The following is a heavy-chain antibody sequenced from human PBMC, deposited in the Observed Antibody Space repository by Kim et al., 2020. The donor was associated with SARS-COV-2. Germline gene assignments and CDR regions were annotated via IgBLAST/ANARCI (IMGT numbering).Heavy chain of an antibody. V-gene: IGHV4-31*03. CDR2: IYYSGST. CDR3: ARDFRPTTPLYYYDSSGYYLDAFDI. D-gene: IGHD3-22*01. J-gene: IGHJ3*02. Sequence: SETLSLTCTVSGGSISSGGYYWSWIRQHPGKGLEWIGYIYYSGSTYYNPSLKSRVTISVDTSKNQFSLKLSSVTAADTAVYYCARDFRPTTPLYYYDSSGYYLDAFDIWGQGTMVTVSS. CDR1: GGSISSGGYY.